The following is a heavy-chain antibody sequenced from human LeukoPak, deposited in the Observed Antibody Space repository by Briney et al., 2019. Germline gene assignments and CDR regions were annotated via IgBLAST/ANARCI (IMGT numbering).Heavy chain of an antibody. D-gene: IGHD2-2*01. CDR1: EFTFGNYA. CDR3: ARGDIVVVPAAGT. Sequence: GGSLRLSCAASEFTFGNYAMSWVRQAPGKGLEWVSVISGSGYYSYYADSVKGRFTVSRDNSKTTLYLQMNSLRADDTAVYYCARGDIVVVPAAGTWGQGTLVTVSS. CDR2: ISGSGYYS. V-gene: IGHV3-23*01. J-gene: IGHJ5*02.